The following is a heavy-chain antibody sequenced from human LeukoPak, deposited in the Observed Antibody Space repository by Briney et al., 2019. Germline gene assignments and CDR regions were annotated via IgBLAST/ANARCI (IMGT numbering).Heavy chain of an antibody. Sequence: GESLKISCKGSGYSFTSYWIGWVRQMPGKGLEWMGITYPGDSDTRYSPSFQGQVTISADKSISTAYLQWSSLKASDTAMYYCARQRCSGGSCYQHDAFDIWGQGAMVTVSS. D-gene: IGHD2-15*01. CDR1: GYSFTSYW. CDR3: ARQRCSGGSCYQHDAFDI. CDR2: TYPGDSDT. V-gene: IGHV5-51*01. J-gene: IGHJ3*02.